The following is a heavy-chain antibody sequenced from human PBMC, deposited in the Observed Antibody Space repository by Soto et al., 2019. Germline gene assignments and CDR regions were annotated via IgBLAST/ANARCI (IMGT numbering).Heavy chain of an antibody. Sequence: QVQLQESGPGLVKPSQTLSLTCTVSGGSISSGGYYWSWIRQHPGKGLEWIGYIYYSGSTYYNPSLKNRVTLSVDTSKNQFSLKLSSVTAADTAVYYCARGDPPVLRVFDGGHWFDSWGQGTLVTVSS. D-gene: IGHD3-9*01. CDR1: GGSISSGGYY. CDR3: ARGDPPVLRVFDGGHWFDS. J-gene: IGHJ5*01. V-gene: IGHV4-31*03. CDR2: IYYSGST.